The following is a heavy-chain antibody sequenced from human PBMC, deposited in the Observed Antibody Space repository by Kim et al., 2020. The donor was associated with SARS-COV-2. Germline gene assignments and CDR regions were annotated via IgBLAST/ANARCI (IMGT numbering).Heavy chain of an antibody. CDR2: ISSSSSYI. CDR1: GFTFSSYS. CDR3: ASSPMVRGVIRTPNWFDP. J-gene: IGHJ5*02. V-gene: IGHV3-21*01. Sequence: GGSLRLSCAASGFTFSSYSMNWVRQAPGKGLEWVSSISSSSSYIYYADSVKGRFTISRDNAKNSLYLQMNSLRAEDTAVYYCASSPMVRGVIRTPNWFDPWGQGTLVTVSS. D-gene: IGHD3-10*01.